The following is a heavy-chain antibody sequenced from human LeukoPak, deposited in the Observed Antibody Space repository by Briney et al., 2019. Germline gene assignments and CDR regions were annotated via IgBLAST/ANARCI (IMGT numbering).Heavy chain of an antibody. CDR1: GASFSDYY. J-gene: IGHJ4*02. V-gene: IGHV4-34*01. CDR2: IYHSGST. D-gene: IGHD6-19*01. CDR3: ARMSTRRWLVLRANFDY. Sequence: SETLSLTCGVYGASFSDYYWSWIRQPPGKGLEWIGSIYHSGSTYYNPSLKSRVTISVDTSKNQFSLKLSSVTAADTAVYYCARMSTRRWLVLRANFDYWGQGTLVTVSS.